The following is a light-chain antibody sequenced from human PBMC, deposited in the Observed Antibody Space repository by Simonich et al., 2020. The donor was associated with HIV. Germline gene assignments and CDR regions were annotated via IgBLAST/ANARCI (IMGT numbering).Light chain of an antibody. CDR3: QQYRSSPYT. J-gene: IGKJ2*01. V-gene: IGKV3-20*01. CDR1: QSVSIN. Sequence: EIVMTQSPATLSVSPGERATLSCRASQSVSINLAWYQQKPGQAPRLLIYGASSRATGIPDRFSGSGSGTDFTLTISRLEPEDFAVYYWQQYRSSPYTFGQGTKLEIK. CDR2: GAS.